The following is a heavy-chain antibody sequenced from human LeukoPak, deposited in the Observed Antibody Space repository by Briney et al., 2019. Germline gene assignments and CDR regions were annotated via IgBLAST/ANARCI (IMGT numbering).Heavy chain of an antibody. V-gene: IGHV1-18*01. CDR1: GYTFTSQG. D-gene: IGHD3-3*01. J-gene: IGHJ4*02. Sequence: ASVNVSCKASGYTFTSQGISWVRQAPGQGLEWMGWINTYNGKTNYAQNLQGRVTMTTDTSTSTAYMELRSLRSDDTAVYYCASRSGSTPYYFDYWGQGTLVTVSS. CDR2: INTYNGKT. CDR3: ASRSGSTPYYFDY.